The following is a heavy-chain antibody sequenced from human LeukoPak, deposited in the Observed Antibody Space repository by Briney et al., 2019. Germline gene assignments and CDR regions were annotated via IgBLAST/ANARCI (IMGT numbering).Heavy chain of an antibody. J-gene: IGHJ4*02. CDR3: ARDSLRQQLVTDYFDY. Sequence: AGGSLRLSCAASGFTFSSYWMSWVRQAPGKGLEWVANIKQDGSEKYYVDSVKGRFTISRDNAKNSLYLQMNSLRAEDTAVYYCARDSLRQQLVTDYFDYWGQGTLVTVSS. CDR1: GFTFSSYW. D-gene: IGHD6-13*01. CDR2: IKQDGSEK. V-gene: IGHV3-7*03.